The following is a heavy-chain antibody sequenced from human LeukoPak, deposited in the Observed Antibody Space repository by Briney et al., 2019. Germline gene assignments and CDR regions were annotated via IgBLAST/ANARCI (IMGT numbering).Heavy chain of an antibody. CDR2: INHSGST. V-gene: IGHV4-34*01. CDR1: GGSFSGYY. CDR3: ARAPWSTWHRGSFDY. J-gene: IGHJ4*02. Sequence: SETLSLTCAVYGGSFSGYYWSWIRQPPGKGLEWIGEINHSGSTNYNPSLKSRVTISVDTSKNQFSLKLSSVTAADTAVYYCARAPWSTWHRGSFDYWGQGTLVTVSS. D-gene: IGHD5-24*01.